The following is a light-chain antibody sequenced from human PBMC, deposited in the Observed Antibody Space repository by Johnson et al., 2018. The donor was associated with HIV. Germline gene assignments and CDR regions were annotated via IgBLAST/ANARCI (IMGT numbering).Light chain of an antibody. CDR1: SSNIGNNY. CDR3: GTWDNGLSAYV. CDR2: DNN. Sequence: QSVLTQPPSVSVAPGQKVTISCSGSSSNIGNNYVSWYQQLPGTAPKLLIYDNNKRPSGIPDRFSGSKSGTSATLGITGLQTGDAADYYCGTWDNGLSAYVFGTWTQVTVL. J-gene: IGLJ1*01. V-gene: IGLV1-51*01.